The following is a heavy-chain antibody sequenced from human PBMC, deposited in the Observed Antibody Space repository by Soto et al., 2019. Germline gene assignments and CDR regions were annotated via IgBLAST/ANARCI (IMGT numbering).Heavy chain of an antibody. Sequence: PSETLSLTCTVSGGSINTFYWSWVRQPAGKGLEWIGRIFSSGSTSFNPSLERRVAMSVDTSKNHFSLNLSSVTAADMAVYYCAREGSYSAYNFAHGIQLWSFDFWGQGALVTVCS. CDR1: GGSINTFY. J-gene: IGHJ4*02. V-gene: IGHV4-4*07. CDR2: IFSSGST. D-gene: IGHD5-12*01. CDR3: AREGSYSAYNFAHGIQLWSFDF.